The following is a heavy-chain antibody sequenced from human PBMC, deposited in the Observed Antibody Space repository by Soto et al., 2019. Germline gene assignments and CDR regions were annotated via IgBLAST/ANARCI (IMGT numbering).Heavy chain of an antibody. CDR1: GYSFMSYW. V-gene: IGHV5-10-1*01. Sequence: GESLKISCKGSGYSFMSYWISWVRQMPGRGLEWMGRISPSDSNIDYSPSFQGHVTISADMSTSTAYLKWSSLRASDTAIYYCARLGLAATYSYGMDVWGQGTTVTVSS. CDR2: ISPSDSNI. J-gene: IGHJ6*02. CDR3: ARLGLAATYSYGMDV. D-gene: IGHD2-15*01.